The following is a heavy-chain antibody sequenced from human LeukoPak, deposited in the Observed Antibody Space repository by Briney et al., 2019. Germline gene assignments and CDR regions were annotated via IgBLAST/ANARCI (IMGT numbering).Heavy chain of an antibody. CDR1: GFSLSTSGVG. CDR2: IYWDDDK. CDR3: AHIKLGRGYSCYDY. Sequence: SGPTLVKPTQTLTLTCTFSGFSLSTSGVGVGWIRQPPGKALEWLALIYWDDDKRYSPSLKSRLTITKDASKNQVVLTMTNMDPVDTATYYCAHIKLGRGYSCYDYWGQGTLVTVSS. V-gene: IGHV2-5*02. D-gene: IGHD3-22*01. J-gene: IGHJ4*02.